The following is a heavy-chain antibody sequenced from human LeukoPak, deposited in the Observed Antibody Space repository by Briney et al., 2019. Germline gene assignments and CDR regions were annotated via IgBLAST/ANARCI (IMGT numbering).Heavy chain of an antibody. CDR1: GYSFTSYW. Sequence: GESLKISCKGSGYSFTSYWIGWVRQMPGKGLEWMGIIYPGDSDTRYSPSFQGQVTIPAGKSISTAYLQWSSLKASDTAMYYCARQAPIAAAGTHYFDYWGQGTLVTVSS. D-gene: IGHD6-13*01. J-gene: IGHJ4*02. CDR3: ARQAPIAAAGTHYFDY. CDR2: IYPGDSDT. V-gene: IGHV5-51*01.